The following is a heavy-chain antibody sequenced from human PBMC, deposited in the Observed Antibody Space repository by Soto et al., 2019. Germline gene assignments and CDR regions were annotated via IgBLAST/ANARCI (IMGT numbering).Heavy chain of an antibody. Sequence: QVQLVQSGAEVRKPGASVKVSCKASGYTFTTYGISWVRQAPGQGLEWMGWISGYNGHTKYAQKCQGRVTMTTDTSTSTVYMDLRSLRSDDMAVYYCAREGEMPYYYYGLDVWGQGTTVTVSS. V-gene: IGHV1-18*03. J-gene: IGHJ6*02. CDR3: AREGEMPYYYYGLDV. CDR2: ISGYNGHT. D-gene: IGHD3-16*01. CDR1: GYTFTTYG.